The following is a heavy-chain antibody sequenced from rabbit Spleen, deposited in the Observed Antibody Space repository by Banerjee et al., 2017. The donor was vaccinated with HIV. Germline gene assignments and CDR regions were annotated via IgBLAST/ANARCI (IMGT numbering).Heavy chain of an antibody. J-gene: IGHJ6*01. CDR2: IYTGDGTST. V-gene: IGHV1S45*01. D-gene: IGHD8-1*01. CDR1: GFSFSSSYY. CDR3: ARDSGTSFSSYGMDL. Sequence: QEQLAESGGGLVQPEGSLTLTCTASGFSFSSSYYMCWVRQAPGKGLEWIGCIYTGDGTSTAYASWAKGRFTISKTSSTTVTLQMTSLTAADTATYFCARDSGTSFSSYGMDLWGPGTLVTVS.